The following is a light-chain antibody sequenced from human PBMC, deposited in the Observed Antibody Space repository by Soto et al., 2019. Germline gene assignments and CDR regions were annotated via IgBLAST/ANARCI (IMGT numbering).Light chain of an antibody. Sequence: EIILTQSPDTLSLSPGERATLSCRASQTVSSNYLAWCQQRPGQAPRLLIYGASTRAAGIPDRFSGSGSGTDFTLTITRLEPEDFAVYYCQQYDDSQGFIFGPGTKVDLK. CDR2: GAS. J-gene: IGKJ3*01. V-gene: IGKV3-20*01. CDR3: QQYDDSQGFI. CDR1: QTVSSNY.